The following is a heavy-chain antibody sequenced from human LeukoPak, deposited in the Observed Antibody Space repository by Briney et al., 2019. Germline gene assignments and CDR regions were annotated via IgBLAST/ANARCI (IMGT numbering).Heavy chain of an antibody. CDR3: ARASSSWYPNWFDP. J-gene: IGHJ5*02. CDR2: IYSSGST. D-gene: IGHD6-13*01. CDR1: GHSISNGDYD. V-gene: IGHV4-30-4*01. Sequence: SQALSLTCTVSGHSISNGDYDWGWIRQPPGKGLEWIEYIYSSGSTYYNPSLKCRVTISVDTSKNQSSLKLSSVTAADTAVYYCARASSSWYPNWFDPWGQGTLVTVSS.